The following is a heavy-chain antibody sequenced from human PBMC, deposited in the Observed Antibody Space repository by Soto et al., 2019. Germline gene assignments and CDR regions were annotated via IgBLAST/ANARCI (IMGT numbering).Heavy chain of an antibody. J-gene: IGHJ4*02. CDR3: AREYVTGYYNVLGY. CDR2: ITSSSNTI. CDR1: GFTFSSYS. D-gene: IGHD3-9*01. Sequence: PGGSLRLSCAASGFTFSSYSMNWVRQAPGKGLEWVSYITSSSNTIYYSDSVKGRFTISRDNAKNTLYLQMNSLRTEDTAVYYCAREYVTGYYNVLGYWGQGTLVTVSS. V-gene: IGHV3-48*01.